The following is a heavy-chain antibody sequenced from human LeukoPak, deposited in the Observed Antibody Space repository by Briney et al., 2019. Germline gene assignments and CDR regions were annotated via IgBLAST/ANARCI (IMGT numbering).Heavy chain of an antibody. V-gene: IGHV1-2*06. CDR1: GYPFTGYY. D-gene: IGHD3-16*01. CDR3: VSRGDGGFDY. CDR2: INPNSGGA. Sequence: ASVKVSFKASGYPFTGYYMHWVRPAPGQGLEWTGRINPNSGGANYAQTFQGRVTMTRDTSITTVYMELSRLRSDDTAVYYCVSRGDGGFDYWGQGTLVSVSS. J-gene: IGHJ4*02.